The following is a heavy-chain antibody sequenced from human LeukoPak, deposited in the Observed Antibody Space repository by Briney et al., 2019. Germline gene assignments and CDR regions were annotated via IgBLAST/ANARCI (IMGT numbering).Heavy chain of an antibody. CDR3: ARGAPVATISHYYYMDV. V-gene: IGHV4-34*01. Sequence: PSETLSLTCAVYGGSFSGYYWSWIRQPPRKGLEWIGEINHSGSTNYNPSLKSRVTISVDTSKNQFSLKLSSVTAADTAVYYCARGAPVATISHYYYMDVWGKGTTVTVSS. D-gene: IGHD5-12*01. CDR2: INHSGST. CDR1: GGSFSGYY. J-gene: IGHJ6*03.